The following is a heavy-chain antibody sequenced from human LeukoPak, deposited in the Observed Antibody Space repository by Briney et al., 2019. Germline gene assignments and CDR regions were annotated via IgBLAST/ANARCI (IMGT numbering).Heavy chain of an antibody. Sequence: ASVKVSCKASGYTFTSYYMHWVRQATGQGLEWMGWMNPNSGNTGYAQKFQGRVTMTRNTSISTAYMELSSLRSEDTAVYYCARLLKAYYYDSSGYYYVVAGLDYWGQGTLVTVSS. CDR1: GYTFTSYY. D-gene: IGHD3-22*01. J-gene: IGHJ4*02. V-gene: IGHV1-8*02. CDR3: ARLLKAYYYDSSGYYYVVAGLDY. CDR2: MNPNSGNT.